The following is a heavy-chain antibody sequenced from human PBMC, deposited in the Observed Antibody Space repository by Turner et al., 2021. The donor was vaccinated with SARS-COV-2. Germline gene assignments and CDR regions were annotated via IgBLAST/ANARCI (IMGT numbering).Heavy chain of an antibody. Sequence: VQLVESGGGVVEPARSVSVSCAASGFTFSSYGMHWVRQAAGKGLEGVAVISDDGSNKYYADSVKGRFTISRDNSKNTRYLQMNSLRAEDTAVYHGAKGASQHFDYWGQGTLVTVSS. V-gene: IGHV3-30*18. CDR2: ISDDGSNK. D-gene: IGHD5-18*01. CDR3: AKGASQHFDY. J-gene: IGHJ4*02. CDR1: GFTFSSYG.